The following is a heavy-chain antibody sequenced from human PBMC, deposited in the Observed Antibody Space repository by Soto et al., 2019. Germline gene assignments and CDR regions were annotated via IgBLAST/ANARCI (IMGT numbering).Heavy chain of an antibody. CDR3: AGQGRSGYYYFYP. V-gene: IGHV3-30*03. D-gene: IGHD3-22*01. Sequence: GGSLRLSCAASGFTFSSYGMHWVRQAPGKGLEWVAVISYDGSNKYYADSVKGRFTISRDNSKNTLYLQMNSLRAEDTAVYYCAGQGRSGYYYFYPWGQGTLVTVSS. CDR1: GFTFSSYG. J-gene: IGHJ4*02. CDR2: ISYDGSNK.